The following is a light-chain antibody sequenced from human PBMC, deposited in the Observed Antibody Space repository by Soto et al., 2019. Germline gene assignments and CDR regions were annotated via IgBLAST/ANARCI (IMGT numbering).Light chain of an antibody. Sequence: QSVLTQPPSASGTPGQRVTISCSGSSSNIGRNTVNWYQQFPGTAPKLLIYGNNQRPSGVPDRFYGSKSGTSASLAISGLQSEDEADYYCAAWDDSLSGPVFGGGTKLTVI. CDR2: GNN. J-gene: IGLJ3*02. CDR3: AAWDDSLSGPV. CDR1: SSNIGRNT. V-gene: IGLV1-44*01.